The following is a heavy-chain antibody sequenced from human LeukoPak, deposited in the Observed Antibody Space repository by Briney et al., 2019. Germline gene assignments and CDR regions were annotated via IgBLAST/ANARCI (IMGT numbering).Heavy chain of an antibody. D-gene: IGHD3-3*02. J-gene: IGHJ4*02. CDR3: ARVDGNESGGIGIFDY. Sequence: SETLSLTCTVSGGSISSGSYYWSWIRQPPGKGLEWIGSIYYSGSTYYNPSLESRVTISVDTSKNQFSLKLSSVTAADTAVYYCARVDGNESGGIGIFDYWGQGTLVTVSS. CDR2: IYYSGST. CDR1: GGSISSGSYY. V-gene: IGHV4-39*07.